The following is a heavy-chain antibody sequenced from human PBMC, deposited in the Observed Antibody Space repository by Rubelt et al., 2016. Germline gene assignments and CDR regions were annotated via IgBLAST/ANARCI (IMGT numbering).Heavy chain of an antibody. V-gene: IGHV3-49*04. Sequence: EVQLVESGGGLVQPGGSLRLSCAASGFTFSSYAMNWVRQAPGKGLEWVGFIRSETYGGTTEYAASVKGRFIITRDDSKSIGYLQMNSMKTEDTAVYYCTRGESYTWNPLSDYWGQGTLVTVSS. D-gene: IGHD1-20*01. J-gene: IGHJ4*02. CDR2: IRSETYGGTT. CDR3: TRGESYTWNPLSDY. CDR1: GFTFSSYA.